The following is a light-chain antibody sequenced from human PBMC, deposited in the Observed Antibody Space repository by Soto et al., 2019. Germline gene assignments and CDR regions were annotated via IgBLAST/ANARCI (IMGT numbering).Light chain of an antibody. CDR3: SSYASTTAYL. V-gene: IGLV2-14*01. CDR2: EVR. CDR1: SSDVGGYNY. Sequence: QSALTQPASVSGSPGQWITIPCTGTSSDVGGYNYVSWYHLHPGKAPKLIIYEVRTRPSGVSNRFSGSKSGNTASLTISGLQADDEADYYCSSYASTTAYLFGTGTKLTVL. J-gene: IGLJ1*01.